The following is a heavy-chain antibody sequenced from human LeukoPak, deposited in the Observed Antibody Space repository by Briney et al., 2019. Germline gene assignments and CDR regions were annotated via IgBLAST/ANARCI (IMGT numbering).Heavy chain of an antibody. CDR1: GYTFTGYY. CDR2: INPNSGGT. CDR3: ARVIRGYYGSGSYYEALDI. Sequence: GASVKVSCKASGYTFTGYYMHWVRQAPGQGLEWMGWINPNSGGTNYAQKFQGRVTMTSDTSISTAFMELRLRSDDTAVYYCARVIRGYYGSGSYYEALDIWGQGTMVTVSS. J-gene: IGHJ3*02. V-gene: IGHV1-2*02. D-gene: IGHD3-10*01.